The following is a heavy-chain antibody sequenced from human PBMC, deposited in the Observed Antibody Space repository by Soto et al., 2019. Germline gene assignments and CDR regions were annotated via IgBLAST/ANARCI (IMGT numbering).Heavy chain of an antibody. J-gene: IGHJ4*02. CDR2: IKPDGSEK. D-gene: IGHD2-15*01. CDR3: ARPYCSGGWCYSSPDF. CDR1: GFPFSSFW. V-gene: IGHV3-7*01. Sequence: EVQLVESGGGLVQPGGSLRLSCAASGFPFSSFWMTWVRQAPGKGLEWVANIKPDGSEKYYVDSVKGRFIISRDNAKNKLYLQMKSLRAEDTAVFFCARPYCSGGWCYSSPDFWGQGTLVTVSS.